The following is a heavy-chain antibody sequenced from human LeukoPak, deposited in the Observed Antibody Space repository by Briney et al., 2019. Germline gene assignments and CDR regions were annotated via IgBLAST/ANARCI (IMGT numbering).Heavy chain of an antibody. CDR1: GFTFSNYA. Sequence: GGSLRLSCAASGFTFSNYAMSWVRQAPGKGLEWVSAISGSGDTTYYADSVKGRFTISRDNSKNTLYLQVNSLRAEDMAVYYCGRKSGVVGATLGYWYFDLWGRGTLVTVSS. CDR2: ISGSGDTT. D-gene: IGHD1-26*01. CDR3: GRKSGVVGATLGYWYFDL. V-gene: IGHV3-23*01. J-gene: IGHJ2*01.